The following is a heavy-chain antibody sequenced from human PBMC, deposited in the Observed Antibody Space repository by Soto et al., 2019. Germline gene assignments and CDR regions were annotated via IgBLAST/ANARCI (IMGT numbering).Heavy chain of an antibody. CDR1: GFTFSSYS. V-gene: IGHV3-48*01. D-gene: IGHD5-12*01. Sequence: GGSLRLSCAASGFTFSSYSMNWVRQAPGKGLEWVSYISSSSSTIYYADSVKGRFTISRDNAKNSLYLQMNSLRAEDTALYYCAKDITGYSGYCFDYWGQGTLVTVS. CDR2: ISSSSSTI. J-gene: IGHJ4*02. CDR3: AKDITGYSGYCFDY.